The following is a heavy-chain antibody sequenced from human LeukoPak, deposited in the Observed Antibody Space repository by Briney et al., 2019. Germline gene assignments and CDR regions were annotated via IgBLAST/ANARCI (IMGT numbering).Heavy chain of an antibody. D-gene: IGHD5-12*01. Sequence: HPSETLSLTCAVYGGSFSGYYWSWVRQAPGKGLEWVANIRQDGSDKYYVDSVKGRFTISRDNAKNSLYLQMNSLRAEDTAVYYCARDETPTNGYDSYDFWGQGTLVTVST. J-gene: IGHJ4*02. V-gene: IGHV3-7*01. CDR1: GGSFSGYY. CDR2: IRQDGSDK. CDR3: ARDETPTNGYDSYDF.